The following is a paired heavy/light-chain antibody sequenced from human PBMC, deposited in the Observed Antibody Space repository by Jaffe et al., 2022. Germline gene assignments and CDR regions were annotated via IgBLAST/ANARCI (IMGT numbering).Heavy chain of an antibody. CDR2: IRSKAYGGTT. D-gene: IGHD2-21*02. CDR3: TRVLSYCGGDCRRARSDAFDI. CDR1: GFTFGDYA. Sequence: EVQLVESGGGLVQPGRSLRLSCTASGFTFGDYAMSWVRQAPGKGLEWVGFIRSKAYGGTTEYAASVKGRFTISRDDSKSIAYLQMNSLKTEDTAVYYCTRVLSYCGGDCRRARSDAFDIWGQGTMVTVSS. V-gene: IGHV3-49*04. J-gene: IGHJ3*02.
Light chain of an antibody. J-gene: IGKJ2*01. CDR2: DAS. V-gene: IGKV3-11*01. CDR1: QSVSSY. Sequence: EIVLTQSPATLSLSPGERATLSCRASQSVSSYLAWYQQKPGQAPRLLIYDASNRATGIPARFSGSGSGTDFTLTISSLEPEDFAVYYCQQRSNWPLMYTFGQGTKLEIK. CDR3: QQRSNWPLMYT.